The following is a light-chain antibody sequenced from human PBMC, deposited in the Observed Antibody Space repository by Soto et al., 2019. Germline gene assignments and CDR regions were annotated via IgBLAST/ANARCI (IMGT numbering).Light chain of an antibody. CDR1: QSVGSN. CDR3: QQYNNWLQT. J-gene: IGKJ1*01. Sequence: DIVMTQSPATLSVSPGEGATLSCRASQSVGSNLAWYQQKPAQAPRLLIYGVSTRATGTPARFSGSGSGTELTLTISSVQSEDFAVYYCQQYNNWLQTFGQGTKVEIK. CDR2: GVS. V-gene: IGKV3-15*01.